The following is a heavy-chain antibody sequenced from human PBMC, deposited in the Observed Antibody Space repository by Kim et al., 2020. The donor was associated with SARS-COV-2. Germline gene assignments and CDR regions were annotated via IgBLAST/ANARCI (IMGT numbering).Heavy chain of an antibody. CDR2: ISYDGSNK. V-gene: IGHV3-30*04. J-gene: IGHJ3*02. D-gene: IGHD3-10*01. CDR3: ARDLDMVQGVINAFDI. CDR1: GFTFSSYA. Sequence: GGSLRLSCAASGFTFSSYAMHWVRQAPGKGLEWVAVISYDGSNKYYVDSVKGRFTISRDNSKNTLYLQMNSLRAEDTAVYYCARDLDMVQGVINAFDIWGQGTMVTVSS.